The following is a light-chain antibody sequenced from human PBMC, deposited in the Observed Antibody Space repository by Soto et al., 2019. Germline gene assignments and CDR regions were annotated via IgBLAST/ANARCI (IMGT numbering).Light chain of an antibody. CDR3: AAWDDSLNGWV. V-gene: IGLV1-44*01. J-gene: IGLJ3*02. CDR2: SNN. Sequence: QSVLTQPPSASGTPGQRVTISCSGGSSNIGSNTVNWYQQLPGTAPKLLIYSNNQRPSGVPDRFSGSKSGTSASLAISGLQPEDEADCYCAAWDDSLNGWVFGGGTKLTVL. CDR1: SSNIGSNT.